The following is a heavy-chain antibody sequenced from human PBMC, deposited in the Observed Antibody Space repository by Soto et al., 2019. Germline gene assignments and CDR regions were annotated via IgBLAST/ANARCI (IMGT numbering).Heavy chain of an antibody. V-gene: IGHV4-59*12. D-gene: IGHD2-8*02. CDR1: GGSISSYY. CDR2: IYYSGST. J-gene: IGHJ4*02. CDR3: ARDKITGLFDY. Sequence: SETLSLTCVVSGGSISSYYWSWIRQPPGKGLDWIGYIYYSGSTSYNPSLKSRVTISVDTSKNQFSLKLTSVTAADTAVYYCARDKITGLFDYWGQGTLVTVSS.